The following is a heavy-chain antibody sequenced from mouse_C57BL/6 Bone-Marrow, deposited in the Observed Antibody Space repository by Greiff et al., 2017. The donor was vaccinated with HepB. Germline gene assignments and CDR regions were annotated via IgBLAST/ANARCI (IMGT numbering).Heavy chain of an antibody. CDR3: AREGDGYYWFAY. V-gene: IGHV1-81*01. CDR2: IYPRSGNT. Sequence: QVQLQHSGAELARPGASVKLSCKASGYTFTSYGISWVKQRTGQGLEWIGEIYPRSGNTYYNEKFKGKATLTADKSSSTAYMELRSLTSEDSAVYFCAREGDGYYWFAYWGQGTLVTVSA. CDR1: GYTFTSYG. D-gene: IGHD2-3*01. J-gene: IGHJ3*01.